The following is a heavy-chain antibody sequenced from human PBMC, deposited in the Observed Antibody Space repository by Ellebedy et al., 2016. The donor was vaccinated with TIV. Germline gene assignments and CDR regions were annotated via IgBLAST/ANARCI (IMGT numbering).Heavy chain of an antibody. CDR2: INPTTGNS. Sequence: ASVKVSCKASGYTFTSYYFYWVRQAPGQGLEWMGIINPTTGNSNYAQKFQGRVTMTRDPSTSTVYMELSSLRSEAKDVYYCARGDNYYYDSSGYYYTYWGQGTLVTVSS. CDR3: ARGDNYYYDSSGYYYTY. CDR1: GYTFTSYY. V-gene: IGHV1-46*01. J-gene: IGHJ4*02. D-gene: IGHD3-22*01.